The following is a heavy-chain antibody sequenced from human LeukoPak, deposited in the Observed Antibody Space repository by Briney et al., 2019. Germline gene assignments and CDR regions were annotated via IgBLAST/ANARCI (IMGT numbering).Heavy chain of an antibody. CDR1: GFTFSGHN. V-gene: IGHV3-48*04. J-gene: IGHJ4*02. D-gene: IGHD2-21*01. CDR2: VSISSGTI. CDR3: ARGPVVVIAPADY. Sequence: GGSLRLSCAASGFTFSGHNMNWVRQAPGKGLEWISFVSISSGTIYYADSVKGRFRISRDNAKSSLDLEMNSLRAEDTAVYYCARGPVVVIAPADYWGQGTLVTVSS.